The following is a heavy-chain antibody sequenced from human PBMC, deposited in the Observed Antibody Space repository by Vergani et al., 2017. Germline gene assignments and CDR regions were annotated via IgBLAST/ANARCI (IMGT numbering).Heavy chain of an antibody. CDR3: ARQRPGSGWSPGDFDD. Sequence: QLQLQQSGPGLVKPSETLFLTCTVSADSISSGSYYWGWLRPPPGKSLEWIGSIYYSGLTYYNPSLKSRFAISVDTSKNQFSLKVTSVTAADTSVYLCARQRPGSGWSPGDFDDWGQGILVTVSS. V-gene: IGHV4-39*01. CDR2: IYYSGLT. J-gene: IGHJ4*02. D-gene: IGHD6-19*01. CDR1: ADSISSGSYY.